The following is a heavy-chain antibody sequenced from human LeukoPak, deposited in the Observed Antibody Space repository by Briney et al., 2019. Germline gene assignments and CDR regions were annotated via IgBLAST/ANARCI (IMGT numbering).Heavy chain of an antibody. J-gene: IGHJ4*02. CDR2: TYYGGTT. V-gene: IGHV4-39*01. CDR1: GGSISSRSYY. Sequence: PSETLSLTCSVSGGSISSRSYYWGWVRQPPGKGLEWIGTTYYGGTTHYNPSLRGRVTISVDTSKNQFSLKLSSVTAADTAVYYCASDYYDSWGQGTLVTVSS. CDR3: ASDYYDS.